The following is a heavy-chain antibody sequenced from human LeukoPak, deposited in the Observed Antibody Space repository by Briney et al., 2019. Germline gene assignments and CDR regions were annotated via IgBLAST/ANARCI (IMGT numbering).Heavy chain of an antibody. CDR2: IYYSGST. Sequence: SETLSLTCTVSGGSISSGGYYWSWIRQHPGKGLEWIGYIYYSGSTDYKPSLQSRVTISVDTSKNQFSLKLSSVTAADTAVYYCARGEGGDYYFQHWGQGTLVTVSS. D-gene: IGHD4-17*01. CDR1: GGSISSGGYY. J-gene: IGHJ1*01. CDR3: ARGEGGDYYFQH. V-gene: IGHV4-31*03.